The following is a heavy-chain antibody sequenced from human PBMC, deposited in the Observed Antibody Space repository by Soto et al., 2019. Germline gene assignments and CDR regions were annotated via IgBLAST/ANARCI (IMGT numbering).Heavy chain of an antibody. CDR2: LYFTGRT. CDR3: ARRLARVVIGWFDP. D-gene: IGHD3-10*01. Sequence: QLQLQESGPGLVRPSETLSLTCTVSGASITSGTYYWGWIRQPPGKGLEWIGSLYFTGRTYYSPSLKSRVTISVDTSRTHFSLNLTSVTAADTAVYYCARRLARVVIGWFDPWGQGTLVTVS. J-gene: IGHJ5*02. CDR1: GASITSGTYY. V-gene: IGHV4-39*02.